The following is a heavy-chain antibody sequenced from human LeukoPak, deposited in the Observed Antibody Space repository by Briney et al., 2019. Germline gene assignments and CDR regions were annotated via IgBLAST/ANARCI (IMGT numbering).Heavy chain of an antibody. V-gene: IGHV3-7*01. CDR1: GFTFSSYW. Sequence: PGGSLRLSCAASGFTFSSYWMSWVRQAPGKGLEWVANIKQDGSEKYYVVSVRGRFTISRDNAKNSLYLQMNSLRDEDTAVYYCARDGGGSYGRLIDYWGQGTLVTVSS. CDR2: IKQDGSEK. J-gene: IGHJ4*02. D-gene: IGHD1-26*01. CDR3: ARDGGGSYGRLIDY.